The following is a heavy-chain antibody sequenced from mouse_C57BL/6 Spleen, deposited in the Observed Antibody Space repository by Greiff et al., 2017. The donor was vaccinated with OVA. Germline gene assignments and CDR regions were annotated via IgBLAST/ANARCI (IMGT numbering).Heavy chain of an antibody. V-gene: IGHV5-4*01. Sequence: EVQLVESGGGLVKPGGSLKLSCAASGFTFSSYAMSWVRQTPEKRLEWVATISDGGSYTYYPDNVQGRFTISRDNANNNLYLQMSHLKSEDTAMYYCARGANWEEGFDYWGKGTTLTVSS. D-gene: IGHD4-1*01. CDR1: GFTFSSYA. J-gene: IGHJ2*01. CDR2: ISDGGSYT. CDR3: ARGANWEEGFDY.